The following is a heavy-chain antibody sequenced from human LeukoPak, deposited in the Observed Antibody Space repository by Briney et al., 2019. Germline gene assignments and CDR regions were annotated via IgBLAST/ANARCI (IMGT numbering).Heavy chain of an antibody. CDR3: ARHRSGGSQDDAFDI. D-gene: IGHD2-15*01. J-gene: IGHJ3*02. Sequence: GGALRLSCAASEFTFSTYWMSWVRQAPGKGLEWVADIKQDGSEKYYVHSVKGRFTISRQNAKNSLFLQMNSLRAEDTAVYYCARHRSGGSQDDAFDIWGQGTMVTVSS. CDR2: IKQDGSEK. CDR1: EFTFSTYW. V-gene: IGHV3-7*01.